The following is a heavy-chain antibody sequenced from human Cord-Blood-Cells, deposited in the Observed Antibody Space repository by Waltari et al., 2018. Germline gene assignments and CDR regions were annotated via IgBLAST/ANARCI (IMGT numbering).Heavy chain of an antibody. D-gene: IGHD6-6*01. CDR3: AREDSSSSYYFDY. CDR2: IIPIFGTA. Sequence: QVQLVQSGAEGKKPGSSVTVSCKASGGTFSSYAISWVRQAPGQGLEWMGGIIPIFGTANYAQKFQGRVTITADESTSTAYMELSSLRSEDTAVYYCAREDSSSSYYFDYWGQGTLVTVSS. V-gene: IGHV1-69*01. CDR1: GGTFSSYA. J-gene: IGHJ4*02.